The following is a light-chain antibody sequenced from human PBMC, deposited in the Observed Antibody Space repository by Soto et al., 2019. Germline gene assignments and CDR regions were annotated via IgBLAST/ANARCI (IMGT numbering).Light chain of an antibody. Sequence: EIVMTQSPATLSVSPGERDTLSCRASQSISSSLAWYQQRPGQAPRLLIYGTTTRAAGVPSRFSGSGSGAEFTLTISSLQSEDFAFYYCQQYNNWPKTFGQGTKVDIK. V-gene: IGKV3-15*01. CDR2: GTT. J-gene: IGKJ1*01. CDR1: QSISSS. CDR3: QQYNNWPKT.